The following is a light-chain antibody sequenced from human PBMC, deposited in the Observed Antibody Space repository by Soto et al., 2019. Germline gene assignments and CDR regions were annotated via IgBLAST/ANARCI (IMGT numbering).Light chain of an antibody. Sequence: DIQMTQSPSSLSASVGDRVTITCRASQSIAGYLNWYQQKPGEAPKLLIYATSTLQSGDPSRFSGSGSGADYTLTISSLQPEDFATYSCQQSHSTPRTFGQGTKLDIK. CDR3: QQSHSTPRT. V-gene: IGKV1-39*01. J-gene: IGKJ1*01. CDR2: ATS. CDR1: QSIAGY.